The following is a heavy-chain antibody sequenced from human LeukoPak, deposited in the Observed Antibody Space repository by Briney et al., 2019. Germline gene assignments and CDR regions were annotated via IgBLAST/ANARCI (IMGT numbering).Heavy chain of an antibody. CDR2: IYYSGST. V-gene: IGHV4-39*01. Sequence: SETLSLTCAVSGGSISSSSYYWGWIRQPPGKGLEWIGSIYYSGSTYYNPSLKSRVTISVDTSKNQFSLKLSSVTAADTAVYYCARGAVAGKFSYWGQGTLVTVSS. CDR1: GGSISSSSYY. D-gene: IGHD6-19*01. CDR3: ARGAVAGKFSY. J-gene: IGHJ4*02.